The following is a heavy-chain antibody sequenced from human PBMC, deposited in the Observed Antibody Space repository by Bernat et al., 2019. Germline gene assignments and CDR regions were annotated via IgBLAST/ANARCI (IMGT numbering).Heavy chain of an antibody. Sequence: EVQLVESGGGLVQPGGSLRLSCAASGFTFSSYSMNWVRQAPGKGLEWVSYISSSSSTIYYADSVKGRFTISRDNAKNSLYLQMNSLRAEDTAVYYCAGGCGSGTSICHYYYYYGMDVWGQGTTVTVSS. CDR1: GFTFSSYS. CDR2: ISSSSSTI. J-gene: IGHJ6*02. D-gene: IGHD3-10*01. CDR3: AGGCGSGTSICHYYYYYGMDV. V-gene: IGHV3-48*01.